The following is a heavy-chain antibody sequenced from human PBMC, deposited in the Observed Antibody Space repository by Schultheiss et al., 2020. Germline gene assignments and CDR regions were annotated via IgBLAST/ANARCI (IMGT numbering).Heavy chain of an antibody. CDR2: IYYSGTT. CDR3: ARHFSGTYYTNYYYMDV. J-gene: IGHJ6*03. Sequence: SETLSLTCTVSGGSISGYYWSWIRQPTGKGLEWIGYIYYSGTTNYNPSLKSRVTMSVDTSNNQFSLKLTSVTAADTAVYYCARHFSGTYYTNYYYMDVWGKGTTVTVSS. CDR1: GGSISGYY. D-gene: IGHD3-10*01. V-gene: IGHV4-59*08.